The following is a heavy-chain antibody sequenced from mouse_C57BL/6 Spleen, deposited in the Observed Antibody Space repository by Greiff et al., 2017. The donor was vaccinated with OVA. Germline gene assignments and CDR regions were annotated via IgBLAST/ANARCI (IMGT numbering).Heavy chain of an antibody. CDR2: INYDGSST. CDR3: ARETGTGWYFDV. J-gene: IGHJ1*03. Sequence: EVQLVESEGGLVQPGSSMKLSCTASGFTFSDYYMAWVRQVPEKGLEWVANINYDGSSTYYLDSLKSRFIISRDNAKNILYLQMSSLKSEDTATYYCARETGTGWYFDVWGTGTTVTVSS. CDR1: GFTFSDYY. V-gene: IGHV5-16*01. D-gene: IGHD4-1*01.